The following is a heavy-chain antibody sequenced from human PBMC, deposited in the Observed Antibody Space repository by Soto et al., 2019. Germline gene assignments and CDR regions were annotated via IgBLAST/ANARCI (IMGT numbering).Heavy chain of an antibody. Sequence: QVQLVQSGAEVKKPGSSVKVSCKASGVTFSSYTMTWVRQAPGQGPEWMGGIIPIFGTANYAQRFQGRLTITADVSTSTAYMELSSLTSEDTAVYYCAREGAGMAATFDPWGQGTLVTVSS. CDR1: GVTFSSYT. D-gene: IGHD1-1*01. CDR2: IIPIFGTA. J-gene: IGHJ5*02. CDR3: AREGAGMAATFDP. V-gene: IGHV1-69*01.